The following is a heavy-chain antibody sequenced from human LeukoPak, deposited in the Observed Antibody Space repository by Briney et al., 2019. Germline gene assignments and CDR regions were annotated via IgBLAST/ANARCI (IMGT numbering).Heavy chain of an antibody. J-gene: IGHJ6*02. Sequence: GASVKVSCKASGYTFTSYYMHWVRQAPGQGLEWMGIINPSGGSTSYAQKFQGRDTMTRDTSTSTVYMELSSLRSEDTAVYYCARTGGRYYGMDVWGQGTTVTVSS. CDR2: INPSGGST. CDR1: GYTFTSYY. V-gene: IGHV1-46*01. D-gene: IGHD1-26*01. CDR3: ARTGGRYYGMDV.